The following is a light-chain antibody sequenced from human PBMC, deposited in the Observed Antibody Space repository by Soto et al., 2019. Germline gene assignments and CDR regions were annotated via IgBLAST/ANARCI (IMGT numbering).Light chain of an antibody. CDR1: QDISNY. CDR2: DAS. CDR3: HQYSSSRRT. V-gene: IGKV1-33*01. J-gene: IGKJ1*01. Sequence: DIQMTQSPSSLSASVGDRVTITCQASQDISNYLNWYQQKPGKAPKLLIYDASNLETGVPSRFSGSGSGTDFTFTISRLQPEDIAVYYCHQYSSSRRTFGQGTKVDIK.